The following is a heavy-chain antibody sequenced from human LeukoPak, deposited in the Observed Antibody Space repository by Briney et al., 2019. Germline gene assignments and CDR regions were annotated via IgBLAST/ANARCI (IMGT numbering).Heavy chain of an antibody. CDR1: GFTFSSYG. Sequence: PGGSLRLSCAASGFTFSSYGMHWVRQAPGKGLEWVAFIRYDGSNKYYADSVKGRFTISRDNSKNTLYLQMNSLRAGDTAVYYCAKVSGWLQLYTYWGQGTQVTVSS. V-gene: IGHV3-30*02. J-gene: IGHJ4*02. D-gene: IGHD5-24*01. CDR2: IRYDGSNK. CDR3: AKVSGWLQLYTY.